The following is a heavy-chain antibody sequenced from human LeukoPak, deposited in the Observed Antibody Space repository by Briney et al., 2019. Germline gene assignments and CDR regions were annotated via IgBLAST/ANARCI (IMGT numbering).Heavy chain of an antibody. J-gene: IGHJ4*02. CDR2: IYSGGST. CDR3: ARDRDSSNWYAY. Sequence: HPGGSLRLSCAASGFTFSSYAMSWVRQAPGKGLEWVSVIYSGGSTYYADSVKGRFTISRDNSKNTLYLQMNSLRAEDTAVYYCARDRDSSNWYAYWGQGTLVTVSS. D-gene: IGHD6-13*01. V-gene: IGHV3-66*02. CDR1: GFTFSSYA.